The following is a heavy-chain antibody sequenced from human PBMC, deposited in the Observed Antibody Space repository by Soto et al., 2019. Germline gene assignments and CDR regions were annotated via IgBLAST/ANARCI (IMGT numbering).Heavy chain of an antibody. CDR2: SNSDGSST. V-gene: IGHV3-74*01. CDR3: ARGFPTTCDY. CDR1: GFTFSSYG. Sequence: GGSLRLSGAASGFTFSSYGSHWVRQAPGKGLVWVSRSNSDGSSTSHADSVKGRFTISRDKAKNKLYLQMNSLRAEDPAVYYCARGFPTTCDYWGQGTLVTVSS. J-gene: IGHJ4*02. D-gene: IGHD1-1*01.